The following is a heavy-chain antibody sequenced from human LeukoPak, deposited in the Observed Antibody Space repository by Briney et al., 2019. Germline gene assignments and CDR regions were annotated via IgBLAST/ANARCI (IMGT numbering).Heavy chain of an antibody. CDR1: GYTFTGSY. J-gene: IGHJ4*02. CDR2: INPNSGGA. Sequence: GASVKVSCKASGYTFTGSYMHWVRQAPGQGLEWMAWINPNSGGANYAQKFQGRVTLTRDTSNSTAYMELSDLNSDDTAFYYCAKLTGGLTDWGQGTLVTVSS. V-gene: IGHV1-2*02. CDR3: AKLTGGLTD. D-gene: IGHD3-9*01.